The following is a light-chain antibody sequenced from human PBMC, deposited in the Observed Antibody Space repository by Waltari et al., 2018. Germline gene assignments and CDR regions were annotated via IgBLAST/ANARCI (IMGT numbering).Light chain of an antibody. Sequence: EIVLTQSPGILSLSPGDTATLSCRASQSVSNNYLAWYQQKPGQAPRLLIYGASSRATGIPDRFSGGGSGTDVTLTISRLEPEDFAVYFCQQYGNSPLTFGGGTEVEIE. CDR3: QQYGNSPLT. V-gene: IGKV3-20*01. CDR1: QSVSNNY. CDR2: GAS. J-gene: IGKJ4*01.